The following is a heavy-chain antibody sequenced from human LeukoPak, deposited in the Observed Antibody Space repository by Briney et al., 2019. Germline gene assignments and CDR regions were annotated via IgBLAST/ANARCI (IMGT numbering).Heavy chain of an antibody. CDR2: IDPSDSYT. J-gene: IGHJ4*02. V-gene: IGHV5-10-1*01. Sequence: GESLRISGKGSGYSFTSYWISWVRQMPGKGLEWMGRIDPSDSYTNYSPSFQGHVTISADKSISTAYLQWSSLKASDTAMYYCARHRMSSSSPDYWGQGTLVTVSS. D-gene: IGHD6-6*01. CDR1: GYSFTSYW. CDR3: ARHRMSSSSPDY.